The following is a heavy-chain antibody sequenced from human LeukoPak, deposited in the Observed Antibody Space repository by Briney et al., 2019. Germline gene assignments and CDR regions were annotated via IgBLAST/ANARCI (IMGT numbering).Heavy chain of an antibody. CDR3: AKDPMVRVVVLMNY. J-gene: IGHJ4*02. CDR1: GFTFSRNG. Sequence: GGSLRLSCAASGFTFSRNGMTWVRQAPGKGLEWVSAISGSGGNTYYADSVKGRFTISRDNSKNTLYLQMNSLRAEDTAVYYCAKDPMVRVVVLMNYWGQGILVTVSS. D-gene: IGHD3-22*01. CDR2: ISGSGGNT. V-gene: IGHV3-23*01.